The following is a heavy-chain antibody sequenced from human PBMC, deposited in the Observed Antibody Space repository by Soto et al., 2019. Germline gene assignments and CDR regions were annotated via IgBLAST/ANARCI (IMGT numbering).Heavy chain of an antibody. CDR1: GYSFTSYG. J-gene: IGHJ6*02. CDR2: ISAYNGNK. Sequence: ASVKVSCKASGYSFTSYGISWVRQAPGQGLEWMGWISAYNGNKKYAQKLQGRVTMTTDTSTSTAYMELRSLRSDDTAVFYCARLGAMVVPAAMIGYYGMDVWGQGTTVTVSS. CDR3: ARLGAMVVPAAMIGYYGMDV. V-gene: IGHV1-18*01. D-gene: IGHD2-2*01.